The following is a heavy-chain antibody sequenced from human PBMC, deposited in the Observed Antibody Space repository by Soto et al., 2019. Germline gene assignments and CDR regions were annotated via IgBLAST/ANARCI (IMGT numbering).Heavy chain of an antibody. D-gene: IGHD3-10*01. J-gene: IGHJ4*02. CDR2: IYYSGST. CDR3: ARTGSGSYYNLYYFDY. V-gene: IGHV4-39*01. Sequence: SETLSLTCTVSGGSISSSSYYWGWIRQPPGKGLEWIGSIYYSGSTYYNPSLKSRVTISVDTSKNQFSLKLSSVTAADTAVYYCARTGSGSYYNLYYFDYWGQGTLVTVSS. CDR1: GGSISSSSYY.